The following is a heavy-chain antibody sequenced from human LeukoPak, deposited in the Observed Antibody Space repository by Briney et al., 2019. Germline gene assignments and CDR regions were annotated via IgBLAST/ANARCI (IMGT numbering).Heavy chain of an antibody. CDR1: GGSFSGYY. J-gene: IGHJ6*03. D-gene: IGHD5-12*01. V-gene: IGHV4-59*10. CDR2: IYTSGST. Sequence: SETLSLTCAVYGGSFSGYYWSWIRQPAGKGLEWIGRIYTSGSTNYNPSLKSRVTISVDTSKNQFSLKLGSVTAADTAVYYCARGPVVATGYYYYYYMDVWGKGTTVTISS. CDR3: ARGPVVATGYYYYYYMDV.